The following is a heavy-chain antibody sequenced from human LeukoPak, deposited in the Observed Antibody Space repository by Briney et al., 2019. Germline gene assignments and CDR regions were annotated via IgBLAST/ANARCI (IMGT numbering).Heavy chain of an antibody. CDR1: GFTFSDYG. D-gene: IGHD6-13*01. V-gene: IGHV3-33*01. J-gene: IGHJ4*02. CDR3: ARAGLGAAADV. Sequence: GRSLSLSCAASGFTFSDYGIHWVRQAPGKGLEWVSLIWYDGSNKYYADSVKGRFTISRDNAENMVYLQMNSLRAEDTAVYYCARAGLGAAADVWGQGTLVTVSS. CDR2: IWYDGSNK.